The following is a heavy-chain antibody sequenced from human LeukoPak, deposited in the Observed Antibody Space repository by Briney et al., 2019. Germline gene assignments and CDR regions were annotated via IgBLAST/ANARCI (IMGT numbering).Heavy chain of an antibody. CDR1: GGSISSYY. V-gene: IGHV4-59*01. CDR3: ARWDTAAAALFDF. CDR2: IYYSGST. J-gene: IGHJ4*02. Sequence: SETLSLTCTVSGGSISSYYWSWIRQPPGKGLEWIGYIYYSGSTNYNPSLKSRVTISVDTSKNQFSLKLSSVTAADTAVYYCARWDTAAAALFDFWSQGTLVTVSS. D-gene: IGHD5-18*01.